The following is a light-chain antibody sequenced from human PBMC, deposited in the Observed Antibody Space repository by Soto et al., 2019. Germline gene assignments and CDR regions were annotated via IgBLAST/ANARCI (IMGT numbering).Light chain of an antibody. V-gene: IGLV2-14*01. Sequence: QSAPIQPASVSGAPGQSITISCTGTSSDVGGHKYVSWYQQHPGKAPKLMIYEVSRRPSGVSHRFSGSKSGNTASLTISGLQAEDEADYYCNSYTSSSTWVFGGGTKVTVL. CDR1: SSDVGGHKY. CDR2: EVS. J-gene: IGLJ3*02. CDR3: NSYTSSSTWV.